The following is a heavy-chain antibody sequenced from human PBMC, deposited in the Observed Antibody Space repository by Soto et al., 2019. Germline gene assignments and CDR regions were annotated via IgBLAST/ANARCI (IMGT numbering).Heavy chain of an antibody. CDR3: ARVSRDFWRGGGGNYYYYGMDV. D-gene: IGHD3-3*01. CDR1: GGTFSSYA. CDR2: IIPIFGTA. V-gene: IGHV1-69*01. J-gene: IGHJ6*02. Sequence: QVQLVQSGAEVKKPGSSVKVSCKASGGTFSSYAISWVRQAPGQGLEWMGGIIPIFGTANYAQKFQGRVTITADESTSTAFIELGSLRSEDTAVYYRARVSRDFWRGGGGNYYYYGMDVWGQGTTVTVSS.